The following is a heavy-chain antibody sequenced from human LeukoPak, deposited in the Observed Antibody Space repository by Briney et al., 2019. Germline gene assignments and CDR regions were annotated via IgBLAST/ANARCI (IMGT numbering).Heavy chain of an antibody. CDR1: GGSISSYY. CDR3: ARTTRGLWFGG. CDR2: IYYSGST. D-gene: IGHD3-10*01. V-gene: IGHV4-59*12. J-gene: IGHJ4*02. Sequence: SETLSLTCTVSGGSISSYYWSWIRQPPGKGLEWIGYIYYSGSTNYNPSLKSRVTISVDTSKNQFSLKLSSVTAADTAVYYCARTTRGLWFGGWGQGTLVTVSS.